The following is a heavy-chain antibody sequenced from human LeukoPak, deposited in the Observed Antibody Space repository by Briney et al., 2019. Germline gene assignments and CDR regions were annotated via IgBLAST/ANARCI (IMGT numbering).Heavy chain of an antibody. V-gene: IGHV1-46*01. CDR2: INPSGGST. J-gene: IGHJ4*02. D-gene: IGHD3-3*01. CDR1: GYTFTSYY. Sequence: ASVKVSCKASGYTFTSYYMHWVRQAPGQGLELMGIINPSGGSTSYAQKFQGRVTMTRDTSTSTVYMELSSLRSEDTAVYYCARDFPPPDFWSGYSIGSQRSAFDYWGQGTLVTVSS. CDR3: ARDFPPPDFWSGYSIGSQRSAFDY.